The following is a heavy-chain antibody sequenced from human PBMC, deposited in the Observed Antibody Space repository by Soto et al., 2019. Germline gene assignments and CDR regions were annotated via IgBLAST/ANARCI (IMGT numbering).Heavy chain of an antibody. V-gene: IGHV4-30-2*01. CDR1: GGSISSGSYS. CDR3: ARVPSP. CDR2: FYHSGST. J-gene: IGHJ5*02. Sequence: QLKLQESGSGLVKPSQTLSLTCAVSGGSISSGSYSWSWIRQPPRKGLEWIGYFYHSGSTYYNPSLQSRATISRDRSKNQFSLKLTSVTAADTAVYYCARVPSPWGQGTLVTVSS.